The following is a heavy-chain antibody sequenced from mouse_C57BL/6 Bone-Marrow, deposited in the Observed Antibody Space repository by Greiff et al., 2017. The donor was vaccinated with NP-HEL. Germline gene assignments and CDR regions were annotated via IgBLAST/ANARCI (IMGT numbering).Heavy chain of an antibody. Sequence: EVKLMESGGDLVKPGGSLKLSCAASGFTFSSYGMSWVRQTPDKRLEWVATISSGGSYTYYPDSVKGRFTISRDNAKNTLYLQMSSLKSEDTAMYYCARQLLLAWFAYWGQGTLVTVSA. CDR3: ARQLLLAWFAY. J-gene: IGHJ3*01. CDR1: GFTFSSYG. CDR2: ISSGGSYT. D-gene: IGHD1-1*01. V-gene: IGHV5-6*01.